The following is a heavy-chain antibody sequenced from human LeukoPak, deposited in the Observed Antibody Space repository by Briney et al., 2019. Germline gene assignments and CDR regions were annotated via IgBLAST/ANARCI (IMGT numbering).Heavy chain of an antibody. J-gene: IGHJ4*02. CDR2: INPSCAST. Sequence: ASVKVSCKTSGYTFTHYYIHWVRQAPGQGLEWMGIINPSCASTNYAQTFQGRLSMTRDTSTSTVYMELSSLRSEDTAVYYCARGAYSYAQDFWGQGTLVTVSS. CDR1: GYTFTHYY. D-gene: IGHD5-18*01. CDR3: ARGAYSYAQDF. V-gene: IGHV1-46*01.